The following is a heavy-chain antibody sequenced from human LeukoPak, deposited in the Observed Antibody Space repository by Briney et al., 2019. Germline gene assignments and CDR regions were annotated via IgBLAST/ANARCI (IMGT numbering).Heavy chain of an antibody. CDR2: ISSSGSTI. CDR1: GFTFSDYY. V-gene: IGHV3-11*01. J-gene: IGHJ4*02. Sequence: PGGSLRLSCAASGFTFSDYYMSWIRQAPGKGLEWVSYISSSGSTIYYADSVKGRFTISRDNAKNSLYPQMNSLRAEDTAVYYCARVDYYGSGSYTNFDYWGQGTLVTVSS. CDR3: ARVDYYGSGSYTNFDY. D-gene: IGHD3-10*01.